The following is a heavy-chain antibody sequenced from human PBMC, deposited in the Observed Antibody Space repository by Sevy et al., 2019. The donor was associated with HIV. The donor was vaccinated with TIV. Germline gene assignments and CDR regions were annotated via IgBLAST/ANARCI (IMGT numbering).Heavy chain of an antibody. Sequence: ASVKVSCKASGGTFSSYAISWVRQAPGQGLEWMGGIIPIFGTGNYAQRFQGRVTITADKSTSTAYMELSSLRSEDTAVYYCAREEGGSSGWYPNRHAFDIWGQGTMVTVSS. V-gene: IGHV1-69*06. CDR2: IIPIFGTG. J-gene: IGHJ3*02. D-gene: IGHD6-19*01. CDR1: GGTFSSYA. CDR3: AREEGGSSGWYPNRHAFDI.